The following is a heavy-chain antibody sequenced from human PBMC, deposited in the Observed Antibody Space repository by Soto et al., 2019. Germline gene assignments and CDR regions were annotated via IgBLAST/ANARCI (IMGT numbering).Heavy chain of an antibody. Sequence: SVKVSCKASGGTFSSYAISWVRQAPGQGLEGMGGIIAIFGTANYAQKFQGRVTIPADESTSTDYMELSSLTSEATAVYYCASLYSSSVGWGQGTLVTVSS. D-gene: IGHD6-6*01. CDR3: ASLYSSSVG. V-gene: IGHV1-69*13. CDR1: GGTFSSYA. CDR2: IIAIFGTA. J-gene: IGHJ4*02.